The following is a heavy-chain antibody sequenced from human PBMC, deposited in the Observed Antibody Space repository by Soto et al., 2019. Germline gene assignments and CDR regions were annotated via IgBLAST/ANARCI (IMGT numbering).Heavy chain of an antibody. CDR3: ARTPWSGYFWFDP. V-gene: IGHV4-59*01. Sequence: SLTCTVSGGSISSYYWSWIRQPPGKGLEWIGYIYYSGSTNYNPSLKSRVTISVDTSKKQFSLNLTSVTAADTAVYYCARTPWSGYFWFDPWGQGTLVTSPQ. J-gene: IGHJ5*02. D-gene: IGHD3-3*01. CDR1: GGSISSYY. CDR2: IYYSGST.